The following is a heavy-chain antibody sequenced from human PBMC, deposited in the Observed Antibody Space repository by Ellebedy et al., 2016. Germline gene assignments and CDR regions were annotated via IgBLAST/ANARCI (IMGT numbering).Heavy chain of an antibody. CDR2: IYHSGST. CDR1: GSSISSSNW. J-gene: IGHJ2*01. CDR3: ARHLLHPNLRLGELSLNWYFDL. V-gene: IGHV4-4*02. D-gene: IGHD3-16*02. Sequence: SETLSLTCAVSGSSISSSNWWSWVRQPPGRGLEWIGEIYHSGSTNYNPSLKSRVTISVDPSKNQFSLKLTSVTAADTAVYYCARHLLHPNLRLGELSLNWYFDLWGRGTLVTVSS.